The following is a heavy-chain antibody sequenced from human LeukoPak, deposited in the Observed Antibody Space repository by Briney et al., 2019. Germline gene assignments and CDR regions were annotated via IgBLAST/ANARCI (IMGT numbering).Heavy chain of an antibody. J-gene: IGHJ4*02. CDR2: ISGSGGST. D-gene: IGHD3-10*01. CDR3: AKKHMVRGVMTPNDY. Sequence: GGSLRLSCAASGFTFSSYAMSWVRQAPGKGLEWVSAISGSGGSTYYADSVKGRFTTSRDNSKNTLYLQMNSLRAEDTAVYYCAKKHMVRGVMTPNDYWGQGTLVTVSS. CDR1: GFTFSSYA. V-gene: IGHV3-23*01.